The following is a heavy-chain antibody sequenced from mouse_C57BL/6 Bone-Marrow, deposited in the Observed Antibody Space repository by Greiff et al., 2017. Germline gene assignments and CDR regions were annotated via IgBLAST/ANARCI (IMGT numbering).Heavy chain of an antibody. J-gene: IGHJ2*01. CDR2: IDPEIGDT. Sequence: VQLQQSGAELVRPGASVKLSCTASGFNIKDDYIHWVKQRPEQGLEWIGWIDPEIGDTEYASKFQGKATITSDTSSNPAYLQLSSLTSEDTAVYCCSSFDGNYFDFWGQGTPLTVAS. D-gene: IGHD2-3*01. CDR3: SSFDGNYFDF. CDR1: GFNIKDDY. V-gene: IGHV14-4*01.